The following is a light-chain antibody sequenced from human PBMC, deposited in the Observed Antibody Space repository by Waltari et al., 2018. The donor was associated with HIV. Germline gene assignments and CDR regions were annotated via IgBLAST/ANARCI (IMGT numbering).Light chain of an antibody. V-gene: IGLV1-51*01. CDR3: GTWDSSLSAGGV. Sequence: QSVLTQPPSVSAAPGQKVTISCSGSSSNIGNHYVSWYQQIPGTAPKLLIYDNNKRPSGIPDRFSGAKAGTSATLGITGLQTGDEADYYCGTWDSSLSAGGVFGGGTKLTVL. J-gene: IGLJ2*01. CDR2: DNN. CDR1: SSNIGNHY.